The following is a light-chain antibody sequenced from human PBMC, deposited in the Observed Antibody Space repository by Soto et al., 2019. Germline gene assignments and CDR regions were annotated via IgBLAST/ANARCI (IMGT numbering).Light chain of an antibody. CDR2: GNS. Sequence: QSVLTQPPSVSGAPGQRVTISCTGTSSNIGEGYHVHWYQQVPGTAPKLLIFGNSNRPSGVTDRFSGSKSGTSASLAITGLQAEDEADYFCHSYDSSLSGSVFGGGTKLTVL. J-gene: IGLJ3*02. CDR1: SSNIGEGYH. V-gene: IGLV1-40*01. CDR3: HSYDSSLSGSV.